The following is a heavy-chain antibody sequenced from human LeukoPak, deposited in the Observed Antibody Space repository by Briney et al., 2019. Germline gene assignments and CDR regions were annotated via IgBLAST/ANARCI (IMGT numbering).Heavy chain of an antibody. CDR2: ISYDGSNK. Sequence: GRSLRLSCAASGFTFSSYGMHWVRQAPGKGPEWVAVISYDGSNKYYADSVKGRFTISRDNSKNTLYLQMNSLRAEDTAPPGPNCAKTGQGYFDFWGQGTLVTVSS. CDR3: NCAKTGQGYFDF. V-gene: IGHV3-30*03. J-gene: IGHJ4*02. CDR1: GFTFSSYG. D-gene: IGHD1-1*01.